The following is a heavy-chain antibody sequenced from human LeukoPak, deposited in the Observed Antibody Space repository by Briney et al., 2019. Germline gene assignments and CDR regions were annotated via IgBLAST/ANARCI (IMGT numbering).Heavy chain of an antibody. CDR2: MNPNSGNT. CDR3: ARGVRAAAGPTDYYYYYMDV. J-gene: IGHJ6*03. Sequence: APVKVSCKASGYTFTSYDINWVRQATGQGLEWMGWMNPNSGNTGYAQKFQGRVTMTRNTSISTAYMELSSLRSEDTAVYYCARGVRAAAGPTDYYYYYMDVWGKGTTVTVSS. V-gene: IGHV1-8*01. D-gene: IGHD6-13*01. CDR1: GYTFTSYD.